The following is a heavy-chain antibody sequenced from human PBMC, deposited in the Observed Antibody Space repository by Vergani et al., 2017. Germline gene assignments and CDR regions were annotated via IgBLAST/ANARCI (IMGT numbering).Heavy chain of an antibody. CDR3: ARVNTETNGHLYYYYYMDV. D-gene: IGHD4-11*01. Sequence: QVQLQQWGGGLLKPSETLSLTCVVYGGSFTSYHLPWIRQSPGEGLEWVGDIDHTGRLDYNPSLRSRLTMSVDKSRNKFSLTLNSVTATDTAIYFCARVNTETNGHLYYYYYMDVWGQGTAVTVS. CDR1: GGSFTSYH. V-gene: IGHV4-34*01. J-gene: IGHJ6*03. CDR2: IDHTGRL.